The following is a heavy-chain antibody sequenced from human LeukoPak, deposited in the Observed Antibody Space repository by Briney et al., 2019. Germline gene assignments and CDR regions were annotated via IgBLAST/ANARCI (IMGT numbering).Heavy chain of an antibody. CDR2: IYYSGST. CDR3: ARQHIVVVPAAISWFDP. D-gene: IGHD2-2*02. CDR1: GGSISSSSYY. Sequence: SETLSLTCTVSGGSISSSSYYWGWIPQPPGKGLEWIGSIYYSGSTYYNPSLKSRVTISVDTSKNQFSLKLSSVTAADTAVYYCARQHIVVVPAAISWFDPWGQGTLVTVSS. J-gene: IGHJ5*02. V-gene: IGHV4-39*01.